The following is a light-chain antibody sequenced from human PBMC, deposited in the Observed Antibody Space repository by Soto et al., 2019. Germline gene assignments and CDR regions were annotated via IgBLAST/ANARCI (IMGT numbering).Light chain of an antibody. Sequence: QSALTQPASVSGSPGQSITIFYIGTSSDVGAYNHVSWYQHHPGKAPKLIISEVSNRPSGVSNRFSGSKSGYTASLTISGLQAEDEADYYCNSHTSGDFRVLGTGTKLTVL. CDR3: NSHTSGDFRV. CDR2: EVS. V-gene: IGLV2-14*01. J-gene: IGLJ1*01. CDR1: SSDVGAYNH.